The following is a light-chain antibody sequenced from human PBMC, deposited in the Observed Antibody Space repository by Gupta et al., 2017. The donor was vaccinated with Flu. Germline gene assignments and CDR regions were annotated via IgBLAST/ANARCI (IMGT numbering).Light chain of an antibody. V-gene: IGKV3-11*01. Sequence: PGERATLSCRASQSVSRYLAWYQHKAGQAPRLLIYDTSNRATGIPARFSGSGSGTDFTLTISSLEPEDFAVYYCQQRSSSPTFGQGTKLEIK. CDR3: QQRSSSPT. J-gene: IGKJ2*01. CDR1: QSVSRY. CDR2: DTS.